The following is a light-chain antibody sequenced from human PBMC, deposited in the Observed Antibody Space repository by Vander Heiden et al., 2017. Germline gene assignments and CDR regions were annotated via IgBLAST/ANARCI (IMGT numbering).Light chain of an antibody. CDR1: QSFLYSSNNKNY. V-gene: IGKV4-1*01. CDR2: WAS. J-gene: IGKJ2*01. CDR3: QQDDSTPHT. Sequence: DIVMTQSPDSLAVSLGERATINCKSSQSFLYSSNNKNYLAWYQQKPGQPPKLLIYWASTRESGVPDRFSGSGSGTDFTLTISSLQAEDVAVYYCQQDDSTPHTFGQGTKLDIK.